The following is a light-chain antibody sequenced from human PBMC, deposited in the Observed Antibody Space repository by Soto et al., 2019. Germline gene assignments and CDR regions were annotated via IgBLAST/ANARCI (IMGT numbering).Light chain of an antibody. CDR2: DAS. J-gene: IGKJ4*01. CDR1: QSVRRF. V-gene: IGKV3-11*01. Sequence: EIVLTQSPATLSLSPGERATLSFSASQSVRRFLAWYQQKPCQAPRLLIYDASNRATGVPGRFSGSGSGTDFTLTISSLAPEDLAVYYCQQRSSWPPALSFGGGTKVE. CDR3: QQRSSWPPALS.